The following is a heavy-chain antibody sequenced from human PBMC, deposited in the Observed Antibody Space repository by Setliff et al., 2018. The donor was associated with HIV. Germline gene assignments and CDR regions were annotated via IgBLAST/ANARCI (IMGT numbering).Heavy chain of an antibody. CDR2: IRSKAYGGTT. CDR3: TRDSFYFDY. CDR1: GFTFGDYV. Sequence: RLSCTASGFTFGDYVMYWFRQAPGKGLEWVGFIRSKAYGGTTEYAASVKGRFTISRDDSKSIAYLQMNSLKTEDTAVYYCTRDSFYFDYWGQGTLVTVSS. V-gene: IGHV3-49*03. J-gene: IGHJ4*02.